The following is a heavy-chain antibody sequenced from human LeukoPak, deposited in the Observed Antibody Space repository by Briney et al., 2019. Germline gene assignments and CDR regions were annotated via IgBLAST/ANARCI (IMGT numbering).Heavy chain of an antibody. CDR3: ARLQYWVFDY. J-gene: IGHJ4*02. Sequence: GVSLRLSCGVSGHTFSIHSMIWVRQAPGKGRVWVSSISSSSSYINYADSVKGRFTISRDKAKNSLYLQMNSLRAEDTAVYDCARLQYWVFDYWGQGTLVTVSS. V-gene: IGHV3-21*01. D-gene: IGHD5-24*01. CDR1: GHTFSIHS. CDR2: ISSSSSYI.